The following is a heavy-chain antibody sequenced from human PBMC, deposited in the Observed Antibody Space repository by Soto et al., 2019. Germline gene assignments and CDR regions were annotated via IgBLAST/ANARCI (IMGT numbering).Heavy chain of an antibody. CDR1: GDSVSANNSA. V-gene: IGHV6-1*01. Sequence: SQTLSLPCGISGDSVSANNSAWNGIRQSPSRGLEWLGRTYYRSKWNYDYAESVKSRLTITPDTSNNQFSLRLNSVTPEDAAVYYCVRQPLANLALYGMDVWGQGTTVTVSS. J-gene: IGHJ6*02. CDR3: VRQPLANLALYGMDV. D-gene: IGHD6-6*01. CDR2: TYYRSKWNY.